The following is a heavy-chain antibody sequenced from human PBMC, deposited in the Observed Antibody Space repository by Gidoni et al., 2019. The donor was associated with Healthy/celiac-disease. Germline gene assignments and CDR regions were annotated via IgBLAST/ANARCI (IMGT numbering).Heavy chain of an antibody. Sequence: QVQLVESGGGVVQPGRSLRLSCAASGFTFSSYGMHWVRQAPGKGLEWVAVIWYDGSNKYYADSVKGRFTISRDNSKNTLYLQMNSLRAEDTAVYYCAREVPYYDILTGYYPSYYYYGMDVWGQGTTVTVSS. J-gene: IGHJ6*02. V-gene: IGHV3-33*01. CDR2: IWYDGSNK. D-gene: IGHD3-9*01. CDR1: GFTFSSYG. CDR3: AREVPYYDILTGYYPSYYYYGMDV.